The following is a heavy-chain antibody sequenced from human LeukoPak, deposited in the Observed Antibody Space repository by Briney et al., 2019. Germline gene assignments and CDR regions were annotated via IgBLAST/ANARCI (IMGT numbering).Heavy chain of an antibody. J-gene: IGHJ4*02. CDR3: ARARTEAYYDFWRGYYYFDY. CDR2: LMWNGRST. CDR1: GFNFGDFA. D-gene: IGHD3-3*01. V-gene: IGHV3-20*04. Sequence: GGSLRLSCEASGFNFGDFAMSWVRQAPGKGLEWVSGLMWNGRSTGYADSVKGRFTTFRDNAKNSLYLQMNSLRAEDTAFYYCARARTEAYYDFWRGYYYFDYWGQGALVTVSS.